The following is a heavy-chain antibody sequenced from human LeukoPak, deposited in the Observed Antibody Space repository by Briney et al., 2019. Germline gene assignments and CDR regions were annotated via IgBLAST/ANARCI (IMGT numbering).Heavy chain of an antibody. D-gene: IGHD2-2*01. Sequence: ASVKVSCKASGYTFTSYYMHWVRQAPGQGLEWMGIINPSGGSTSYAQKFQGRVTMTRDTSTSTVYTELSSLRSEDTAVYYCASPGYCSSTSCYGGAFDIWGQGTMVTVSS. CDR1: GYTFTSYY. CDR2: INPSGGST. J-gene: IGHJ3*02. CDR3: ASPGYCSSTSCYGGAFDI. V-gene: IGHV1-46*01.